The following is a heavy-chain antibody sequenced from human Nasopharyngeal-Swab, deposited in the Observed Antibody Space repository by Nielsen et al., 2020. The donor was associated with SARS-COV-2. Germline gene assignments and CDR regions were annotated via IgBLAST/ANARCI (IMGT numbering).Heavy chain of an antibody. Sequence: VRQAPGKGLEWVSYISGGSRAIYYADSVEGRFTISRDNGKNSLYLQMSSLRDEDTAVYYCARDSRVAYSMDVWGQGTTVTVSS. CDR3: ARDSRVAYSMDV. D-gene: IGHD2-15*01. J-gene: IGHJ6*02. V-gene: IGHV3-48*02. CDR2: ISGGSRAI.